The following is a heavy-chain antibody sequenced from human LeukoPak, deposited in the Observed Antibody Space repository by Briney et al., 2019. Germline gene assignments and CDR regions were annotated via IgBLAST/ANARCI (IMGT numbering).Heavy chain of an antibody. D-gene: IGHD3-22*01. J-gene: IGHJ2*01. CDR2: IKQDGSEK. V-gene: IGHV3-7*01. CDR1: GFTLSSYW. Sequence: GGSLRLSCAASGFTLSSYWMSWVRQAPGKGLEWVANIKQDGSEKYYVDSVKGRFTISRDNAKNSLSLQMNSLRAEDTAVYYCARAPSLGYDSSVYYWDWYFDLWGRGTLVTASS. CDR3: ARAPSLGYDSSVYYWDWYFDL.